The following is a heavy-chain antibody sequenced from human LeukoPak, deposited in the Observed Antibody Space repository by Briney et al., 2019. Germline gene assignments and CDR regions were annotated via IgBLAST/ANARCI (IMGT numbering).Heavy chain of an antibody. D-gene: IGHD1-26*01. V-gene: IGHV3-23*01. CDR1: GFTLSTNA. J-gene: IGHJ4*02. CDR2: ISGSGAST. CDR3: AKDVGKWESLHFFDY. Sequence: PGGSLRPSCLTSGFTLSTNAMSWVRQAPGKGLEWISGISGSGASTYYADSVKGRLTISRDDSRNTLYLQMNSLRGDDTAVYYCAKDVGKWESLHFFDYWGQGTLVTVSS.